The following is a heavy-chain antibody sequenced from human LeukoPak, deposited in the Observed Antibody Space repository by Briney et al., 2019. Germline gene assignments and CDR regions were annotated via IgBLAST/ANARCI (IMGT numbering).Heavy chain of an antibody. CDR3: AKELRGVIAKSYGMDV. D-gene: IGHD3-10*01. CDR1: GFTFSSYA. V-gene: IGHV3-23*01. CDR2: ISGSGGST. Sequence: PGGSLRLSCAASGFTFSSYAMSWVRQAPGKGLEWVSAISGSGGSTYYADSVKGRFTISRDNSKNTLYLQMNSLRAEDTAVYYCAKELRGVIAKSYGMDVWGQGTTVTVSS. J-gene: IGHJ6*02.